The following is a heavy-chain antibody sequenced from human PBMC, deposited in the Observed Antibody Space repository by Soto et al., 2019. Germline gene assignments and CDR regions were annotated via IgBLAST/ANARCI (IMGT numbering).Heavy chain of an antibody. CDR2: INHSGST. CDR1: GVSFSGYY. J-gene: IGHJ4*02. CDR3: ARAYRTTYYYGSGSGNYIDY. Sequence: SETLSLTCAVYGVSFSGYYWIWIRQPPGKGLEWIGEINHSGSTNYNPSLKSRVTISVDTSKNQFSLKLSSVTAADTAVYYCARAYRTTYYYGSGSGNYIDYWGQGTLVTVSS. V-gene: IGHV4-34*01. D-gene: IGHD3-10*01.